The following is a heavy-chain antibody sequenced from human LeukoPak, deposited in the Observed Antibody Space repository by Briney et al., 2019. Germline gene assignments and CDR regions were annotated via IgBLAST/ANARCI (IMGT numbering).Heavy chain of an antibody. Sequence: GSLRLSCAASGFTFSSYSMNWVRQAPGKGLEWVSSISSSSSYIYYADSVKGRFTISRDNAKNSLYLQMNSLRAEDTAVYYCARVLWPQKPTYYYDSSGYYPGYWGQGTLVTVSS. CDR3: ARVLWPQKPTYYYDSSGYYPGY. V-gene: IGHV3-21*01. D-gene: IGHD3-22*01. CDR1: GFTFSSYS. CDR2: ISSSSSYI. J-gene: IGHJ4*02.